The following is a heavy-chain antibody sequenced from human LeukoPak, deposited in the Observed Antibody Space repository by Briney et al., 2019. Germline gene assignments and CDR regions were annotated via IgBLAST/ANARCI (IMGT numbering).Heavy chain of an antibody. CDR1: GFTFSSYA. Sequence: GGSLRLSCSASGFTFSSYAMSWVRQAPGKGLEWVSAISGSGGNTYYADSVKGRFTISRDNSRNTLYLQMNSLRAEDTAVYYCARDGVMITFGGVIALAGMDVWGQGTTVTVSS. V-gene: IGHV3-23*01. CDR2: ISGSGGNT. CDR3: ARDGVMITFGGVIALAGMDV. D-gene: IGHD3-16*02. J-gene: IGHJ6*02.